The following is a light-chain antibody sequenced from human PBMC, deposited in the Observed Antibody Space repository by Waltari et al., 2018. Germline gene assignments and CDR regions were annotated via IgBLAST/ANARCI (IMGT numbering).Light chain of an antibody. CDR3: MQARQTPWT. J-gene: IGKJ1*01. CDR1: QSLLHSSGNTV. CDR2: LVS. V-gene: IGKV2-28*01. Sequence: DIVMTQSPLPLSVPPGEPAPLSCRSSQSLLHSSGNTVLDWYLQKPGQSPQLLIYLVSNRASGVPDRFSGSGSGTDFTLKISRVEAEDVGVYFCMQARQTPWTFGQGTKVEIK.